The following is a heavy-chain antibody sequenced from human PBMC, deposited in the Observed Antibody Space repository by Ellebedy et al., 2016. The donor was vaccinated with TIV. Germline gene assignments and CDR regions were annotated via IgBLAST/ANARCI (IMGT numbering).Heavy chain of an antibody. V-gene: IGHV3-48*01. Sequence: GESLKISXAASGFTFSSYSMNWVRQAPGKGLEWVSYISSTSSTIKYADSVKGRFTISRDNAKNSLYLQMNSLRAEDTANYYCARDLGIAALWGQGTLVTVSS. J-gene: IGHJ4*02. CDR1: GFTFSSYS. CDR2: ISSTSSTI. CDR3: ARDLGIAAL. D-gene: IGHD6-13*01.